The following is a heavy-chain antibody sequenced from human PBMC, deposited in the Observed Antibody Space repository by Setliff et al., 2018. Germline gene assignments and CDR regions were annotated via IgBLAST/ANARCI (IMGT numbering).Heavy chain of an antibody. CDR2: INTNTGNP. J-gene: IGHJ3*02. CDR1: GYTFTSYA. CDR3: TSSSSPRGGAFDI. Sequence: ASVKVSCKASGYTFTSYAMNWVRQAPGQGLEWMGWINTNTGNPTYAQGLTGRFVFSLDTSVSTAYLQISSLKAEDTAVYYCTSSSSPRGGAFDIWGQGTMVTVSS. D-gene: IGHD6-6*01. V-gene: IGHV7-4-1*02.